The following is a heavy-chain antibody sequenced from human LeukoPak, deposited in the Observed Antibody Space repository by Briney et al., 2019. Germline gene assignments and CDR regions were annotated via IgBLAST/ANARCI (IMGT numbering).Heavy chain of an antibody. CDR3: ARGLRYYDFWSGYYGYYFDY. CDR2: INHSGST. V-gene: IGHV4-34*01. CDR1: GGSFSGYY. J-gene: IGHJ4*02. Sequence: PSETLSLTCAVYGGSFSGYYWSWIRQPPGKGLEWIGEINHSGSTNYNPSLKSRVTISVDTSKNQFSLKLSSVTAADTAVYYCARGLRYYDFWSGYYGYYFDYWGQGTLVTVSS. D-gene: IGHD3-3*01.